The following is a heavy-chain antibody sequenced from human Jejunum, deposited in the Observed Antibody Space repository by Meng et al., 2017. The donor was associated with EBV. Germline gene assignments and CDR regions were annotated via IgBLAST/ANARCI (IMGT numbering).Heavy chain of an antibody. D-gene: IGHD3-3*01. Sequence: VPYVASLRHHDAAVTHALMLTVDSLPELSMHWVRQAPGKGFEWMGVFDPDDGETIYAQNLQGRVTMTEDTSTDTAYMELSSLRSEDTAVYYCAKAHGFTIFGVAYYFDYWGQGTLVTVSS. J-gene: IGHJ4*02. CDR3: AKAHGFTIFGVAYYFDY. V-gene: IGHV1-24*01. CDR2: FDPDDGET. CDR1: VDSLPELS.